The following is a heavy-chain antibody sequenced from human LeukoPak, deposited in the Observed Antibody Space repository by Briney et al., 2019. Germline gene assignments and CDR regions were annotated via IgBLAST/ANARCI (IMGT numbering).Heavy chain of an antibody. J-gene: IGHJ4*02. CDR1: GFTFDDYA. V-gene: IGHV3-9*01. CDR3: AKAFDWLSPFDY. CDR2: ISWNSGSI. Sequence: YPGRSLRLSCAASGFTFDDYAMHWVRQAPGKGLEWVSGISWNSGSIGYADSVKGRFTISRDNAKNSLYLQMNSLRAEDTALYYCAKAFDWLSPFDYWGQGTLVTVSS. D-gene: IGHD3-9*01.